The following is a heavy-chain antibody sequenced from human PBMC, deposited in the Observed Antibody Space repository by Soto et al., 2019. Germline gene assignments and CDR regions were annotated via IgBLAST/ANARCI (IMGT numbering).Heavy chain of an antibody. V-gene: IGHV1-24*01. Sequence: QVQLVQSVAEVKKPGASVKVSCKVSGYTLTELSMHWVRQAPGKGLEWMGGFDPEDGETIYAQKFQGRVTMTEDTSTDTAYMELSSLRSEDKAVYYCATDPITMVRGVEYNWFDPWGQGTLVTVSS. CDR3: ATDPITMVRGVEYNWFDP. J-gene: IGHJ5*02. CDR1: GYTLTELS. CDR2: FDPEDGET. D-gene: IGHD3-10*01.